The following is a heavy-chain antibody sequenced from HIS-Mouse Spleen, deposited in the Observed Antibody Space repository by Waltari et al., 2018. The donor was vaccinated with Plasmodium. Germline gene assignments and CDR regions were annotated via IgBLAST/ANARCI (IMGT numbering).Heavy chain of an antibody. D-gene: IGHD6-13*01. Sequence: EVQLVESGGGVVKPGGYLRLTCAASGFTLSSYWMSWVRQAPGEGLEWVANIKQDGSEKYYVDSVKGRFTISRDNAKNSLYLQMNSLRAEDTAVYYCASSWYWYFDLWGRGTLVTVSS. CDR2: IKQDGSEK. CDR3: ASSWYWYFDL. CDR1: GFTLSSYW. J-gene: IGHJ2*01. V-gene: IGHV3-7*01.